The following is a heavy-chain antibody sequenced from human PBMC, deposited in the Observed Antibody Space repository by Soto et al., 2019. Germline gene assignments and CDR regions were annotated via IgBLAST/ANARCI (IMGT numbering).Heavy chain of an antibody. CDR1: GFTFSGYS. J-gene: IGHJ4*02. CDR2: ISSGSKTI. D-gene: IGHD3-10*01. V-gene: IGHV3-48*02. Sequence: HPGGSLRLSCAASGFTFSGYSVNWVRQAPGKGLEWVSYISSGSKTIYYADSVKGRFTVSRDNAKNSQYLQMNSLRDEDTAVYYCVREDTLGVRSFDYWGQGTLVTVSS. CDR3: VREDTLGVRSFDY.